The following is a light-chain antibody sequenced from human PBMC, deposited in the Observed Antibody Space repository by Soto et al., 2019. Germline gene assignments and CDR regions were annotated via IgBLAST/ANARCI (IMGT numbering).Light chain of an antibody. J-gene: IGKJ5*01. CDR3: QQYGSSPTT. Sequence: EIVLTQSPGTLSLSPGERATLSCRASQSLSSSWLAWYQQKPGQAPRLLIYGASSRATGIPDRFSGSGSGTDFTLTISRLEPEDFAVYYCQQYGSSPTTFGQGTRLEIK. CDR1: QSLSSSW. CDR2: GAS. V-gene: IGKV3-20*01.